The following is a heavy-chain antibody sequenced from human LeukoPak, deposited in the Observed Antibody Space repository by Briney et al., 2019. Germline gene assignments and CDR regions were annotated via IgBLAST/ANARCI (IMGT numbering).Heavy chain of an antibody. J-gene: IGHJ4*02. Sequence: GGSLRLSCAASGFTFSTYWMHWVRQAPGKGLAWVSHIKTDGSSTTYADSVKGRFTISRDNAKNTLYLQMNSLRAEDTAVYYCARDRGYTQDYWGQGTLVAVSS. CDR2: IKTDGSST. CDR3: ARDRGYTQDY. CDR1: GFTFSTYW. D-gene: IGHD5-12*01. V-gene: IGHV3-74*01.